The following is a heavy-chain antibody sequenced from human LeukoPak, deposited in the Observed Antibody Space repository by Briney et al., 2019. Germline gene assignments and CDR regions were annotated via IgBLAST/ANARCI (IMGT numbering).Heavy chain of an antibody. D-gene: IGHD3-10*01. Sequence: GGSLRLSCAASGFTFSSHSMNWVRQAPGKGLEWVSSISGTSTYIYYADSLKGRFTISRDNAKNSLYLQMNSLRAEDTAVYYCSRGAGNYGGSDYWGQGTLVTASS. CDR3: SRGAGNYGGSDY. V-gene: IGHV3-21*01. J-gene: IGHJ4*02. CDR1: GFTFSSHS. CDR2: ISGTSTYI.